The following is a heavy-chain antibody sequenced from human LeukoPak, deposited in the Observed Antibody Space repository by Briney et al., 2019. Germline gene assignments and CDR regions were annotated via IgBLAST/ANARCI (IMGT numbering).Heavy chain of an antibody. J-gene: IGHJ4*02. CDR1: GYTFTGYY. V-gene: IGHV1-2*02. CDR2: INPNSDGT. CDR3: ARGSVYIVPTMVPVLSFDY. D-gene: IGHD5-12*01. Sequence: ASVKVSCKASGYTFTGYYMHWVRQAPGQGLEWMGWINPNSDGTNYAQNFQGRVTMIRDTSISTAYMELSSLRSDDTAAYYCARGSVYIVPTMVPVLSFDYWGQGTLVTVSS.